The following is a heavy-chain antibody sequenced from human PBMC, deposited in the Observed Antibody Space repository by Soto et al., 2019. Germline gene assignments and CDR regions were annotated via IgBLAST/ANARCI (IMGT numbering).Heavy chain of an antibody. CDR3: ARMVVVAGFDY. CDR2: INPSGGST. V-gene: IGHV1-46*01. Sequence: ASVKVSCKASGYTFTSYYMHWLRQAPGQGLEWMGIINPSGGSTSYAQKFQGRVTMTRDTSTSTVYMELSSLRSEDTAVYYCARMVVVAGFDYWGQGTLVTVSS. J-gene: IGHJ4*02. D-gene: IGHD2-15*01. CDR1: GYTFTSYY.